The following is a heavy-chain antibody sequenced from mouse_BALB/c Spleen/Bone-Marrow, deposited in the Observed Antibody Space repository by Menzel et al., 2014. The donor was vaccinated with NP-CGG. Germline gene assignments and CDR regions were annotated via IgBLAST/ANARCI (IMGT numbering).Heavy chain of an antibody. J-gene: IGHJ3*01. D-gene: IGHD4-1*01. V-gene: IGHV1-18*01. CDR2: INPYNGGT. Sequence: EVKLVEPGPELVKPGASMKISCKASGYSFTAYTMNWVKQSHGKNLEWIGLINPYNGGTTYNQKFKAKATLTVDKSSSTAYMELLSLTSEDSAVYYCANWDWFANWGQGTLVTVS. CDR3: ANWDWFAN. CDR1: GYSFTAYT.